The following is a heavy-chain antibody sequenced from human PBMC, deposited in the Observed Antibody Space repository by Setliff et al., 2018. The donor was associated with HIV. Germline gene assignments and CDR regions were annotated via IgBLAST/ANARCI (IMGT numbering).Heavy chain of an antibody. CDR3: ASFYGDYGY. CDR2: ITSSSSYT. J-gene: IGHJ4*01. V-gene: IGHV3-11*03. CDR1: GFTFSDYY. D-gene: IGHD3-10*01. Sequence: GGSLRLSCAVSGFTFSDYYMTWIRQAPGKGLEWVSYITSSSSYTNYADSVEGRFSISRDNTKNSLYLQMNNLRDEDTAVYYCASFYGDYGYWGHGTQVTVSS.